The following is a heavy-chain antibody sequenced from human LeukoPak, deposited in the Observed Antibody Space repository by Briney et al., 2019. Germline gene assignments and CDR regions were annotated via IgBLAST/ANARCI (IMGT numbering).Heavy chain of an antibody. J-gene: IGHJ4*02. V-gene: IGHV3-30*04. CDR1: GFTFSSYA. CDR2: ISYDGSNK. Sequence: GGSLRLSCAASGFTFSSYAMHWVRQAPGKGLEWVAVISYDGSNKYYADSVKGRFTISRDNSKNTLYLQMNSLRAEDTAVYYCARDSCSGGSCYLAGLYYWGQGTLVTVSS. CDR3: ARDSCSGGSCYLAGLYY. D-gene: IGHD2-15*01.